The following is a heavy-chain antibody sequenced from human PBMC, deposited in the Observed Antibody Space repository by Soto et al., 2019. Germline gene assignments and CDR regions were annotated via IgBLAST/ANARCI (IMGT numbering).Heavy chain of an antibody. D-gene: IGHD2-21*02. CDR2: IRSKANSYAT. Sequence: PGGSLRLSCASSGFTFSGSAMHWVRQASGKGLEWVGRIRSKANSYATAYAASVKGRFTISRDDSKNTAYLQMNSLKTEDTAVYYCNSVNGGNSYYYCGMDVWGQGTTVTVSS. J-gene: IGHJ6*02. V-gene: IGHV3-73*01. CDR1: GFTFSGSA. CDR3: NSVNGGNSYYYCGMDV.